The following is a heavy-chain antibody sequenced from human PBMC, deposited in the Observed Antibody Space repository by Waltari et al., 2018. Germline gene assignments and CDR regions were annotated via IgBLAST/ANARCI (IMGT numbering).Heavy chain of an antibody. CDR2: IYYTGSA. V-gene: IGHV4-39*07. Sequence: QLQLQESGPGLVDPSETLSLTCTVSGDSISSNGTYWGWVRQPPGKGLEWIGSIYYTGSASYNPSLKSRVIILVDAAKSQFTLMLGSVTAADTAVYYCARVEYELRYFDWVATHGAFDIWGQGTMVTVSS. CDR1: GDSISSNGTY. CDR3: ARVEYELRYFDWVATHGAFDI. J-gene: IGHJ3*02. D-gene: IGHD3-9*01.